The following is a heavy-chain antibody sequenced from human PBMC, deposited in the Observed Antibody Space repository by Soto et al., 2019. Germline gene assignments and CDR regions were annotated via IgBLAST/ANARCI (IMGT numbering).Heavy chain of an antibody. V-gene: IGHV3-23*01. Sequence: PGGSLRLSCAASGFTFSSYAMSWVRQAPWKGLEWVSAISGSGGSTYYAGSVKGRFTISRDNSKNTLYLQMNSLRAEDTAVYYCAKKDSPQLWSRDAFDIWGQGTMVTLSS. CDR3: AKKDSPQLWSRDAFDI. CDR1: GFTFSSYA. J-gene: IGHJ3*02. D-gene: IGHD5-18*01. CDR2: ISGSGGST.